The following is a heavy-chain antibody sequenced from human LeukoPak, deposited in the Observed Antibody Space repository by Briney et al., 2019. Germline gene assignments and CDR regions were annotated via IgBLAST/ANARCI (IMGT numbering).Heavy chain of an antibody. J-gene: IGHJ3*02. CDR2: INYSGST. CDR3: ERVRRGGWSFMTAFDN. D-gene: IGHD6-19*01. Sequence: SETLSLTCAVSGGSFSGYYWSWIRQPPGKGLEWIGEINYSGSTNYNPSLNSRVTRSVNSSKNQFSMKLSSVTSADTAVYYCERVRRGGWSFMTAFDNWGQGTMVTVSS. V-gene: IGHV4-34*01. CDR1: GGSFSGYY.